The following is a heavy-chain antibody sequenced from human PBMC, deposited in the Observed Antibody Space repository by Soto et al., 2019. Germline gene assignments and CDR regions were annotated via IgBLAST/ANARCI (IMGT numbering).Heavy chain of an antibody. CDR3: ARDNYYDSSGYYYQYFDY. V-gene: IGHV4-30-4*01. CDR1: GGSISSGDYY. Sequence: TLSLTCTVSGGSISSGDYYWSWIRQPPGKGLEWIGYIYYSGSTYYNPSLKSRVTISVDTSKNQFSLKLSSVTAADTAVYYCARDNYYDSSGYYYQYFDYWGQGTFVTLFS. CDR2: IYYSGST. D-gene: IGHD3-22*01. J-gene: IGHJ4*02.